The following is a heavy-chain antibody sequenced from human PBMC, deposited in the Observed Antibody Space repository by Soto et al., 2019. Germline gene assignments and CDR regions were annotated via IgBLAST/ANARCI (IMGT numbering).Heavy chain of an antibody. V-gene: IGHV3-30*18. D-gene: IGHD2-15*01. CDR1: GFTFSSYG. CDR2: ISYDGSNK. CDR3: AEDVAPVVVVDSYYMDV. Sequence: QVQLVESGGGVVQPGRSLRLSCAASGFTFSSYGMHWVRQAPGKGLEWVAVISYDGSNKYYADSVKGRFTISRDNSKNMLYLQMNSLRAEATAGYYCAEDVAPVVVVDSYYMDVWGKGTTVTVSS. J-gene: IGHJ6*03.